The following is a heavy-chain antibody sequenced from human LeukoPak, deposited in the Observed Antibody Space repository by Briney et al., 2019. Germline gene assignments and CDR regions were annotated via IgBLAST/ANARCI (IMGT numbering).Heavy chain of an antibody. V-gene: IGHV4-4*07. CDR3: ARDLVSSGIVAERSAFDI. D-gene: IGHD1-26*01. Sequence: SETLSLTCTVSGGSISSYYWSWVRQPAGKGLEWIGRIYTSGSTNYNPSLKSRVTMSVDTSKNQFSLKLSSVTAADTAVYYCARDLVSSGIVAERSAFDIWGQGTMVTVSS. J-gene: IGHJ3*02. CDR1: GGSISSYY. CDR2: IYTSGST.